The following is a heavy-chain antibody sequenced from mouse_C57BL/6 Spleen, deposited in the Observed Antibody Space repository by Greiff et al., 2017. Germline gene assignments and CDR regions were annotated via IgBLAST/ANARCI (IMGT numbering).Heavy chain of an antibody. CDR3: ARAPFTTVVATDY. Sequence: EVQLQQSGPELVKPGASVKISCTASGYTFTDYYMNWVKQSHGQSLEWIGDINPNNGGTRYNQKFKGKATLTVDKSSSTAYMELRSLTSEDSAVYDCARAPFTTVVATDYWGQGTTLTVSS. J-gene: IGHJ2*01. CDR2: INPNNGGT. CDR1: GYTFTDYY. V-gene: IGHV1-26*01. D-gene: IGHD1-1*01.